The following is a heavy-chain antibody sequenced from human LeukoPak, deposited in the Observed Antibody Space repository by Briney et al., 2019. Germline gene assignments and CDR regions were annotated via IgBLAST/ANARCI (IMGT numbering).Heavy chain of an antibody. V-gene: IGHV4-34*01. CDR2: INHSGIT. Sequence: PSETLSLTCGVHGGSFTGFYWSWIRQPPGKGLEWIGEINHSGITNYNPSLKSRVIISGDTSKNQFSLKLSFVTAADTAVYYCARGLGEGYPDYWGQGTLVTVST. CDR1: GGSFTGFY. J-gene: IGHJ4*02. CDR3: ARGLGEGYPDY. D-gene: IGHD5-24*01.